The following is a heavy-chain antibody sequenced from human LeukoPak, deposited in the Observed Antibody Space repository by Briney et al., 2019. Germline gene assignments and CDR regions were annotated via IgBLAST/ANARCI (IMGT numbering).Heavy chain of an antibody. CDR2: VSTSGIYT. CDR3: ARNFGDGGGYFDY. J-gene: IGHJ4*02. CDR1: GFTLRSYS. V-gene: IGHV3-21*01. D-gene: IGHD4-17*01. Sequence: GGSLRLSCAASGFTLRSYSLNWVRQAPGKGLEWVSTVSTSGIYTYYADSVRGRFIISRDNAKNSLYLQMNSPSGEDTAVYFCARNFGDGGGYFDYWGQGTLVAVSS.